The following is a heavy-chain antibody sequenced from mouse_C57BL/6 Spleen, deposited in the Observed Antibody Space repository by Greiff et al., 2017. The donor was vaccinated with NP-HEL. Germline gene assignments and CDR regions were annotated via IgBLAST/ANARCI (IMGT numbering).Heavy chain of an antibody. CDR1: GFTFSSYA. D-gene: IGHD1-1*01. CDR2: ISDGGSYT. CDR3: ARDGHGSTFAY. Sequence: EVQGAESGGGLVKPGGSLKLSCAASGFTFSSYAMSWVRQTPEKRLEWVATISDGGSYTYYPDNVKGRFTISRDNAKNNLYLQMSHLKSEDTAMYYCARDGHGSTFAYWGQGTLVTVSA. V-gene: IGHV5-4*01. J-gene: IGHJ3*01.